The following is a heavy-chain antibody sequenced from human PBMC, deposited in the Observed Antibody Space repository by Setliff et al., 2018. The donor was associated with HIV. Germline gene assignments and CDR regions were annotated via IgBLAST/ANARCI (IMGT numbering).Heavy chain of an antibody. CDR2: IIPILGTA. CDR3: ARDSPNYYDSSGS. J-gene: IGHJ5*02. V-gene: IGHV1-69*08. D-gene: IGHD3-22*01. Sequence: SVKVSCKASKGTFTTYRFTWVRQAPGQGLEWMGRIIPILGTANYAQNFQGRLTITADKSTSTTYMELSSLRPEDTAIYYCARDSPNYYDSSGSWGQGTLVTVSS. CDR1: KGTFTTYR.